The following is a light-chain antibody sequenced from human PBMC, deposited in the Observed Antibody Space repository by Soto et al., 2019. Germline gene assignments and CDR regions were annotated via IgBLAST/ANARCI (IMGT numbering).Light chain of an antibody. Sequence: EIVLTQSPCTLSLSPGERATLSCRASPSVSSSYLAWYQQKPGQAPRLLIYGASSRATGIPDRFSGSGSGTDFTLTISRLEAEDSAVYYCLQYDTAPRTFGQGTRLEI. CDR1: PSVSSSY. CDR3: LQYDTAPRT. CDR2: GAS. J-gene: IGKJ5*01. V-gene: IGKV3-20*01.